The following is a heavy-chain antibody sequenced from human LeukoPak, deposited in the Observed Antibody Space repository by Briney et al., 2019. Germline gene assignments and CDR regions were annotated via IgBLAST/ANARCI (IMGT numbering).Heavy chain of an antibody. V-gene: IGHV3-21*01. D-gene: IGHD3-3*01. J-gene: IGHJ4*02. CDR1: GFSFSSYN. CDR3: ARASGLRFLEWLLLGY. CDR2: ISTSSSYI. Sequence: PGGSLRLSCAASGFSFSSYNMNWVRQAPGKGLEWVSFISTSSSYIYYADSVKGRFTISRDNAKNSLFLQMNSLRAEDTAVYYCARASGLRFLEWLLLGYWGQGTLVTVSS.